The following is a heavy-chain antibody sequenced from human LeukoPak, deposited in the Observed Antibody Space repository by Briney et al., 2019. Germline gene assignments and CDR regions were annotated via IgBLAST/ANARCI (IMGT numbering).Heavy chain of an antibody. Sequence: GGSLRLSCAASGLSVSDAWMSWVRQAPGKGPEWVGRIKSKTAGGTTDYVASVKGRFTISRDESKNTLYLQMNSLSTKDTGVYYCTGPPDWGQGTLVTVSS. J-gene: IGHJ4*02. CDR3: TGPPD. V-gene: IGHV3-15*01. CDR1: GLSVSDAW. CDR2: IKSKTAGGTT.